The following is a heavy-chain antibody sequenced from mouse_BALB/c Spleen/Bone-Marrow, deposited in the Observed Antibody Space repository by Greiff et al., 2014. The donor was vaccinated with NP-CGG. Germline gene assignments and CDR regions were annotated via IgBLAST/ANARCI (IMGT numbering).Heavy chain of an antibody. CDR1: GYDFPSYL. CDR2: INPGSGGS. CDR3: ARNANWLFTY. D-gene: IGHD4-1*01. V-gene: IGHV1-54*01. Sequence: QVQLKESGAEAVRPGTSVKVSCKASGYDFPSYLIEWIKQRPGQGLEWIGVINPGSGGSSYNEKSTGKATLTVDKSSSTAYMQLSSLTSDDSAVYFCARNANWLFTYWGQGTLVTVSA. J-gene: IGHJ3*01.